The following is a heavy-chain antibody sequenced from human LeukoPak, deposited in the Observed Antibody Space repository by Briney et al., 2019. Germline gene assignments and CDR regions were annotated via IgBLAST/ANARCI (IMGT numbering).Heavy chain of an antibody. CDR3: ASHPLRGGYYYGMHV. Sequence: PSETLSLTCTVSGGSISSYYWSWIRQPPGKGLEWIGYIYYSGSTNYNPSLKSRVTISVDTSKNQFSLKLSSVTAADTAVYYCASHPLRGGYYYGMHVWGQGTTVTVSS. CDR2: IYYSGST. V-gene: IGHV4-59*08. D-gene: IGHD3-10*01. CDR1: GGSISSYY. J-gene: IGHJ6*02.